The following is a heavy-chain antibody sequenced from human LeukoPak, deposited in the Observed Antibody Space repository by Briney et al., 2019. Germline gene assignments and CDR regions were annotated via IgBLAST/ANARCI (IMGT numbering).Heavy chain of an antibody. CDR3: ARLDSSGYYFNWFDP. CDR1: GCSFTSYW. D-gene: IGHD3-22*01. J-gene: IGHJ5*02. Sequence: GESLKISCKGSGCSFTSYWIGWVRQMPGKGLEWMGIIYPGDSDTRYSPSFQGQVTISADKSISTAYLQWSSLKASDTAMYYCARLDSSGYYFNWFDPWGQGTLVTVSS. V-gene: IGHV5-51*01. CDR2: IYPGDSDT.